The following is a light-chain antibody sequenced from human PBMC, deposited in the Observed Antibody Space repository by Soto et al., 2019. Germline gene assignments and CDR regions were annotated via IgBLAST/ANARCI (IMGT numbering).Light chain of an antibody. CDR3: QQSYNTPIN. Sequence: DIQMTQSPSSLSASLVDRVTITCRASQTISNYLNWYQQKSGRAPELLVYAASNLQSGVPSRFTGSGSGTHFTLTISGLEPADFATYFCQQSYNTPINFGQGTRLEIK. J-gene: IGKJ5*01. CDR1: QTISNY. CDR2: AAS. V-gene: IGKV1-39*01.